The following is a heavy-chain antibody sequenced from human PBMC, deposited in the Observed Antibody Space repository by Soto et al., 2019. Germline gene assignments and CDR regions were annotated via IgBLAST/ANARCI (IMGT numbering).Heavy chain of an antibody. D-gene: IGHD3-10*02. V-gene: IGHV3-30-3*01. CDR3: ATGGPIQLCYYLDW. Sequence: QVQLVESGGGVVQPGRSLRLSCAASGLTFSAYAMHWVRQAPGKGLEWVATISFDGINEYYEDSVKGRFTISSDSSESTLHLQMDSLRAEDTALYFGATGGPIQLCYYLDWWGQGTLVTVSS. J-gene: IGHJ4*02. CDR2: ISFDGINE. CDR1: GLTFSAYA.